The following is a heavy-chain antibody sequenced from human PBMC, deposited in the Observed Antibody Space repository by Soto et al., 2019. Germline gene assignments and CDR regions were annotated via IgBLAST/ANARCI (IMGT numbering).Heavy chain of an antibody. CDR1: GFTFSSYA. V-gene: IGHV3-23*01. J-gene: IGHJ6*02. CDR3: AQDGQWLGRSGNYYYYGMDV. D-gene: IGHD6-19*01. Sequence: GGSLRLSCAASGFTFSSYAMSWVRQAPGKGLEWVSAISGSGGSTYYADSVKGRFTISRDNSKNTLYLQMNSLRAEDTAVYYCAQDGQWLGRSGNYYYYGMDVWGQGTTVTVSS. CDR2: ISGSGGST.